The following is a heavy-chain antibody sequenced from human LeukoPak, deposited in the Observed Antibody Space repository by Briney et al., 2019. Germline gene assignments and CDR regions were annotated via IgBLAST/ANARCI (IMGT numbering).Heavy chain of an antibody. V-gene: IGHV7-4-1*02. CDR2: INTNTGNP. Sequence: ASVKVSCKASGYTFTSYAMNWVRQAPGQGLEWMGWINTNTGNPTYAQGFTGRFVFSLDTSVSTAYLQISSLKAEDTAVYYCARDFSPGYYCSGGSCYLYRAFDIWGQGTMVTVSS. D-gene: IGHD2-15*01. J-gene: IGHJ3*02. CDR3: ARDFSPGYYCSGGSCYLYRAFDI. CDR1: GYTFTSYA.